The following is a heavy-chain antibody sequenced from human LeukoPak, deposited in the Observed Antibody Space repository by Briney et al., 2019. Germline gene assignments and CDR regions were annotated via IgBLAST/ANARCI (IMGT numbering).Heavy chain of an antibody. V-gene: IGHV4-30-2*01. CDR2: IYYSGST. J-gene: IGHJ4*02. CDR1: GGSISSDGYS. Sequence: PSQTLSLTCAVSGGSISSDGYSWSWIRQPPGKGLEWIGYIYYSGSTYYNPSLKSRVTISVDRSKTQFSLKLSSVTAADTAVYYCARIADTSGWYSFDYWGQGTLVTVSS. D-gene: IGHD6-19*01. CDR3: ARIADTSGWYSFDY.